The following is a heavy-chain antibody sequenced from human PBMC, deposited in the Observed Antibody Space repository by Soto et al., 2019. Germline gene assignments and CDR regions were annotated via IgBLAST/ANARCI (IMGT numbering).Heavy chain of an antibody. CDR1: GFTFSSYA. Sequence: PGGSLRLSCAASGFTFSSYAMSWVRQAPGKGLEWVSAISGSGSSTYYADSVKGRFTISRDNSKNTLYLQMNSLRAEDTAVYYCAKMGVDYDILTGYYHLDYWGQGTLVTVSS. CDR2: ISGSGSST. CDR3: AKMGVDYDILTGYYHLDY. D-gene: IGHD3-9*01. V-gene: IGHV3-23*01. J-gene: IGHJ4*02.